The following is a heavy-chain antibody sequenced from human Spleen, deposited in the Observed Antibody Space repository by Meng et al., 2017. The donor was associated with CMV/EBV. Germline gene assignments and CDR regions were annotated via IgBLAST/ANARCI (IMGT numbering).Heavy chain of an antibody. J-gene: IGHJ4*02. Sequence: PETLSLTCTVSGGSISSSTYYWGWIRQPPGKGLEWIGSIFYGGSTVYNTSLKSRVTISVDTSKNQFSLKLSSVTAADTAVYYCASAPNPYYFDYWGQGTLVTVSS. CDR1: GGSISSSTYY. CDR3: ASAPNPYYFDY. CDR2: IFYGGST. D-gene: IGHD1-14*01. V-gene: IGHV4-39*07.